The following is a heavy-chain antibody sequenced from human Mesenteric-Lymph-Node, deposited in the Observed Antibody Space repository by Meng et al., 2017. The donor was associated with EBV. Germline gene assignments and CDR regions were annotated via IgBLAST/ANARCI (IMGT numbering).Heavy chain of an antibody. CDR2: TYYMSKWYN. D-gene: IGHD2-2*01. V-gene: IGHV6-1*01. CDR1: GDSVSSNSAA. Sequence: DQLEQSGPGLVKPSQTLSLTCDISGDSVSSNSAAWNGIRQSPLRGLEWLGRTYYMSKWYNDYAVSVKSRISINPDTSKNQFSLQLNSVTPEDTAVYYCARATSGFDSWGQGTLVTVSS. CDR3: ARATSGFDS. J-gene: IGHJ4*02.